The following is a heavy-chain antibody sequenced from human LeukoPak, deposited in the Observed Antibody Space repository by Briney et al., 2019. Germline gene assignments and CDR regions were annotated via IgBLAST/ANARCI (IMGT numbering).Heavy chain of an antibody. J-gene: IGHJ4*02. CDR1: GFTFSHYA. Sequence: RPGGSLRLSCAASGFTFSHYAMRWVRQAPGKGLEWLSEIGGGGDGAYHADSVKGRFTISRDNAKNSLYLQMNSLRAEDTAVYYCARERRGGRNAYYFDYWGQGTLVTVSS. D-gene: IGHD1-1*01. CDR2: IGGGGDGA. V-gene: IGHV3-23*01. CDR3: ARERRGGRNAYYFDY.